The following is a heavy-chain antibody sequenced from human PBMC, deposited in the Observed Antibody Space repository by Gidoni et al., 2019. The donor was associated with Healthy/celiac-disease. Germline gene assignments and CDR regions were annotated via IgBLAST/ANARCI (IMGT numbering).Heavy chain of an antibody. CDR3: ATSPVGYCSSTSCSYFDY. CDR1: GGSISSGGYS. CDR2: IYHSGST. J-gene: IGHJ4*02. V-gene: IGHV4-30-2*01. D-gene: IGHD2-2*01. Sequence: QLQLQESGSGLVKPSQTLSLTCAVSGGSISSGGYSWSWIRQPPGKGLEWIGYIYHSGSTYYNPSLKSRVTISVDRSKNQFSLKLSSVTAADTAVYYCATSPVGYCSSTSCSYFDYWGQGTLVTVSS.